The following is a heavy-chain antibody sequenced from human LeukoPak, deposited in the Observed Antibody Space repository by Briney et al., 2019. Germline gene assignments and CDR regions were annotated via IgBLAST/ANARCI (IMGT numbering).Heavy chain of an antibody. CDR2: INPSGGST. V-gene: IGHV1-46*01. CDR1: GYTFTSYY. J-gene: IGHJ3*02. D-gene: IGHD2-15*01. Sequence: GASVKVSCKASGYTFTSYYMHWVRQAPGQGLEWMGIINPSGGSTSYAQKFQGRVTMTRDTSTSTVYMELSSLRSEDTAVYYCARSGYCSGGGCSDAFDIWGQGTMVTVSS. CDR3: ARSGYCSGGGCSDAFDI.